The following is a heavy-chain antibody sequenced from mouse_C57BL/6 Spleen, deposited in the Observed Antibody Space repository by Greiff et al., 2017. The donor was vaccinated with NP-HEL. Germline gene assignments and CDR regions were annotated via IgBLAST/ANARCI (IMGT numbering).Heavy chain of an antibody. J-gene: IGHJ4*01. D-gene: IGHD2-4*01. CDR2: FYPGSGSI. Sequence: VQLQQSGAELVKPGASVKLSCKASGYTFTEYTIHWVKQRSGQGLEWIGWFYPGSGSIKYNEKFKDKATLTADKYSSTVYMELSRLTSEDSAVYFCAIHEGGHYYDYDGYAMDYWGQGTSVTVSS. CDR3: AIHEGGHYYDYDGYAMDY. V-gene: IGHV1-62-2*01. CDR1: GYTFTEYT.